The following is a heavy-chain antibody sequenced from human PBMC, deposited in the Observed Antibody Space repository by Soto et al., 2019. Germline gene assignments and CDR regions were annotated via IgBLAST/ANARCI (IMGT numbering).Heavy chain of an antibody. CDR2: ISPGADVS. Sequence: EVQLLESGGGLVQPGGSLRLSCAASGFTFSSFVMNWVRQDPGKGLEWVSTISPGADVSHYTDSVKGRFTISRDNSRRTLHLQMDSLRVEDAAVYFCVRRAITATTKWGAFDVWGQGTAVTVSS. J-gene: IGHJ3*01. V-gene: IGHV3-23*01. CDR1: GFTFSSFV. CDR3: VRRAITATTKWGAFDV. D-gene: IGHD1-20*01.